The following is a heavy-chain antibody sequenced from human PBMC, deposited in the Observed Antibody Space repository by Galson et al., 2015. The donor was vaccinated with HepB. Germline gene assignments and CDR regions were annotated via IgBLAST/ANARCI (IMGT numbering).Heavy chain of an antibody. D-gene: IGHD3-10*01. Sequence: LSLTCTVSGGSISSYYWSWIRQPPGKGLEWIGYIYYSGSTNYNPSLKSRVTISVDTSKNQFSLKLSSVTAADTAVYYCAKGGGSASPRVKYFQHWGQGTLVTVSS. CDR1: GGSISSYY. V-gene: IGHV4-59*01. CDR2: IYYSGST. CDR3: AKGGGSASPRVKYFQH. J-gene: IGHJ1*01.